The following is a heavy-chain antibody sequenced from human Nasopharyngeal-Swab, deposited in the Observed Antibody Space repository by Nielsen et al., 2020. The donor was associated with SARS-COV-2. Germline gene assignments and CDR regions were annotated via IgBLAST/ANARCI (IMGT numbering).Heavy chain of an antibody. V-gene: IGHV3-21*01. J-gene: IGHJ3*02. CDR1: GFTFSSYS. D-gene: IGHD3-3*01. CDR3: AKDQFSIFGEDAFDI. CDR2: ISSSSGYI. Sequence: GESLKISCAASGFTFSSYSMNWVRQAPGKGLEWVSSISSSSGYIYYADSMKGRFTISRDNAKNSLYLQMNSLRAEDTAVYYCAKDQFSIFGEDAFDIWGQGTMVTVSS.